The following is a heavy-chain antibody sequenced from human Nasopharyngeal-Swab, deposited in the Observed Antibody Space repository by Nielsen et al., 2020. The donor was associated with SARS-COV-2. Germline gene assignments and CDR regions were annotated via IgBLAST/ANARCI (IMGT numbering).Heavy chain of an antibody. D-gene: IGHD2-2*01. Sequence: GESLKISCAASGFTFSSYDMHWVRQATGKGLEWVSAIGTAGDTYYPGSVKGRFTISRENAKNSLYLQMNSLRAGDTAVYYCARGAVAVVPAAMRYYYYYYMDVWGKGPTVTVSS. V-gene: IGHV3-13*04. CDR2: IGTAGDT. CDR3: ARGAVAVVPAAMRYYYYYYMDV. CDR1: GFTFSSYD. J-gene: IGHJ6*03.